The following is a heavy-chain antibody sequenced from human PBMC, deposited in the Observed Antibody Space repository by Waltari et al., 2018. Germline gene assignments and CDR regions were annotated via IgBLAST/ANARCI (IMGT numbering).Heavy chain of an antibody. CDR2: IWYDGSNK. CDR3: AKINDVGNYYYYMDV. V-gene: IGHV3-33*06. J-gene: IGHJ6*03. CDR1: GFTFSSYG. D-gene: IGHD1-1*01. Sequence: QVPLVESGGGVVQPGRSLRLSCAASGFTFSSYGMHWVRQAPGKGLEWVAVIWYDGSNKYYADSVKGRFTISRDNSKNTLYLQMNSLRAEDTAVYYCAKINDVGNYYYYMDVWGKGTTVTVSS.